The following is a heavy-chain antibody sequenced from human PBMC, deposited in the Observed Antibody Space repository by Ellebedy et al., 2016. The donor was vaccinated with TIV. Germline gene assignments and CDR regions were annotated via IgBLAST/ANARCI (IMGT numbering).Heavy chain of an antibody. J-gene: IGHJ5*02. CDR1: GVTFSSHA. CDR3: AKGPKRLPSYNWFDP. CDR2: ISNTGSRT. Sequence: PGGSLRLSCTASGVTFSSHAMSWVPQAPGKGLEWVATISNTGSRTYYADSVEGRFIISRDNSKNTLYLQMNSLRAEDTAVYYCAKGPKRLPSYNWFDPWGQGTLVTVSS. V-gene: IGHV3-23*01.